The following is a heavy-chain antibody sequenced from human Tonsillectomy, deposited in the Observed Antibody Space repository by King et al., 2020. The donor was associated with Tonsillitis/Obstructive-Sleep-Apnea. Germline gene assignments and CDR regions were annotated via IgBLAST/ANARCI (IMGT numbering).Heavy chain of an antibody. CDR1: GFTFSSYA. D-gene: IGHD2-15*01. J-gene: IGHJ4*02. CDR3: ARPPLRYCSGGSCYPYYFDY. Sequence: VQLVESGGGVVQPGRSLRLSCAASGFTFSSYAMHWVRQAPGKGLEWGAGISYDGSNKYYADSVKGRFTISRDNSKNTLYLQMNSLRAEDTAVYYCARPPLRYCSGGSCYPYYFDYWGQGTLVTVSS. V-gene: IGHV3-30*01. CDR2: ISYDGSNK.